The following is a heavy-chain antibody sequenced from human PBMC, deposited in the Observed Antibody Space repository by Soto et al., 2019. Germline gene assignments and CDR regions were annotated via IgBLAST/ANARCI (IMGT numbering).Heavy chain of an antibody. J-gene: IGHJ4*02. Sequence: LRLSCAASGFTFSSYAMNWVRQAPGKGLEWVSAISGSGGSTYYADSVKGRFTISRDNSKNTLYLQVNSLRAEDTAVYYCAKDRHCSTTSCFHDYWGQGTLVTVSS. CDR3: AKDRHCSTTSCFHDY. CDR1: GFTFSSYA. D-gene: IGHD2-2*01. CDR2: ISGSGGST. V-gene: IGHV3-23*01.